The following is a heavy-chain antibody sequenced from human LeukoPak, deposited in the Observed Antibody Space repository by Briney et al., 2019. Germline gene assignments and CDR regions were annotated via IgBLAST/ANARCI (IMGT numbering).Heavy chain of an antibody. J-gene: IGHJ4*02. V-gene: IGHV1-2*02. Sequence: ASVKVSCKASGYTFTGYYMHWVRQAPGQGLEWMGWINPNSGGTNYAQKFQGRVTMTRDTSISTAYMELSRLRSDDTAVYYCARESPYYYGSGSYYLFGYWGQGTLVTVSS. CDR1: GYTFTGYY. CDR2: INPNSGGT. D-gene: IGHD3-10*01. CDR3: ARESPYYYGSGSYYLFGY.